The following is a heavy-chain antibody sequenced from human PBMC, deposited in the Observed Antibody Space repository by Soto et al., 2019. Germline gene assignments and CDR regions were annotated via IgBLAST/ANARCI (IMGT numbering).Heavy chain of an antibody. CDR2: TSWNSGSI. CDR3: AKDLGYRGYNKTSYHYYYGMDV. D-gene: IGHD5-12*01. CDR1: GFTFDDYA. Sequence: GGSLRLSCAASGFTFDDYAMHWVRQAPGKGLEWVSGTSWNSGSIGYADSVKGRFTISRDNAKNSLYLQMNSLRAEDTALYYCAKDLGYRGYNKTSYHYYYGMDVWGPGTTVTVSS. V-gene: IGHV3-9*01. J-gene: IGHJ6*02.